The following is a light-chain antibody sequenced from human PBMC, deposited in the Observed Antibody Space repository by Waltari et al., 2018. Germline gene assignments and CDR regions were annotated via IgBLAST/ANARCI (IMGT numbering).Light chain of an antibody. J-gene: IGKJ3*01. Sequence: DIQMTQSPSTLSASVGVRVTITCRASQSISSWLAWYQQKPGKAPKLLIYKASSLESGVPSRFSGSGSGTEFTLTISSLQPDDFATYYCQQYNSSPFTFGPGTKVDIK. CDR2: KAS. CDR3: QQYNSSPFT. CDR1: QSISSW. V-gene: IGKV1-5*03.